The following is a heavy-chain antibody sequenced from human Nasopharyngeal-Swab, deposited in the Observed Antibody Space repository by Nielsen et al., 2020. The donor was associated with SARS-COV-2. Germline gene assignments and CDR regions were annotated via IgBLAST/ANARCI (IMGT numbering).Heavy chain of an antibody. J-gene: IGHJ6*02. V-gene: IGHV3-23*01. CDR3: AKDRDSGDDSGEYYHYYGMDV. Sequence: GGSLRLSFSASGFIFKNYAMHWVRQAPGRGLEGFSAISGADDSTKYADSVKGRFTISRDNSKNTLDLQMNSLRAEDTAMYYCAKDRDSGDDSGEYYHYYGMDVWCQGTSVTVS. CDR1: GFIFKNYA. D-gene: IGHD5-12*01. CDR2: ISGADDST.